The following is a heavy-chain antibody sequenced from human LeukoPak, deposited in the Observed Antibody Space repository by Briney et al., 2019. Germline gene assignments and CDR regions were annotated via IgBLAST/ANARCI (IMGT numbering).Heavy chain of an antibody. D-gene: IGHD5-18*01. J-gene: IGHJ4*02. Sequence: SETLSLTCAVHGGSFSGYYWSWIRQPPGKGLEWIGEINHSGSTNYNPSLKSRVTISVDTSKNQFSLKLSSVTAADTAVYYCARVRGYSYGPIKYFGYWGQGTLVTVSS. CDR2: INHSGST. V-gene: IGHV4-34*01. CDR3: ARVRGYSYGPIKYFGY. CDR1: GGSFSGYY.